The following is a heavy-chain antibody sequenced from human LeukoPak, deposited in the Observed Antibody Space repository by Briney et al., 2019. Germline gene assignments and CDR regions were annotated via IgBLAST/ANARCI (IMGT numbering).Heavy chain of an antibody. Sequence: ASVKVSCKASGGTFSSYAISWVRQAPGQGLEWMGGIIPIFGTANYAQKFQGRVTITADESTSTAYMELSSLRSEDTAVYYCARAGRSSGYDRHCSGGSCYSDWFDPWGQGTLVTVSS. J-gene: IGHJ5*02. CDR2: IIPIFGTA. D-gene: IGHD2-15*01. CDR3: ARAGRSSGYDRHCSGGSCYSDWFDP. V-gene: IGHV1-69*01. CDR1: GGTFSSYA.